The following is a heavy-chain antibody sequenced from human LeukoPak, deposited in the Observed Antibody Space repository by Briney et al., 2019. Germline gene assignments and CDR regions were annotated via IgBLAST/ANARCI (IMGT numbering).Heavy chain of an antibody. CDR3: AKGSGGFRLSFDY. Sequence: GGSLRLSCAASGFTFSSYEMNWVRQAPGKGLEWVSYISSSGSTIYYADSVKGRFTISRVNAKNSLYLQMNSLRAEDTAVYYCAKGSGGFRLSFDYWGRGTLVTVSS. CDR1: GFTFSSYE. CDR2: ISSSGSTI. V-gene: IGHV3-48*03. D-gene: IGHD6-25*01. J-gene: IGHJ4*02.